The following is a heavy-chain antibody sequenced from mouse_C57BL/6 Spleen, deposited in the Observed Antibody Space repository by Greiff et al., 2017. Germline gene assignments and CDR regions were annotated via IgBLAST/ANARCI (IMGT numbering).Heavy chain of an antibody. CDR1: GFTFSSYA. CDR2: ISDGGSYT. D-gene: IGHD2-4*01. J-gene: IGHJ3*01. V-gene: IGHV5-4*01. CDR3: ARGAMITTRGFAY. Sequence: EVQRVESGGGLVKPGGSLKLSCAASGFTFSSYAMSWVRQTPEKRLEWVATISDGGSYTYYPDNVKGRFTISRDKAKNNLYLQMSHLKSEDTAMYYCARGAMITTRGFAYWGQGTLVTVSA.